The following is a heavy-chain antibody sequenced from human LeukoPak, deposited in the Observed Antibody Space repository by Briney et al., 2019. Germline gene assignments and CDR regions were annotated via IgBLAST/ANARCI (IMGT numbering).Heavy chain of an antibody. Sequence: ASVNVSCKASGYTFTGYYMHWVRQAPGPGLEWMGWINPNSGGTNYAQKFQGRVTRARDTSISTAYMEVSRLRSDDTAVYYCARDIVHTAMDPPSDYYYYGMDVWGQGTTVTVSS. CDR1: GYTFTGYY. CDR2: INPNSGGT. D-gene: IGHD5-18*01. CDR3: ARDIVHTAMDPPSDYYYYGMDV. J-gene: IGHJ6*02. V-gene: IGHV1-2*02.